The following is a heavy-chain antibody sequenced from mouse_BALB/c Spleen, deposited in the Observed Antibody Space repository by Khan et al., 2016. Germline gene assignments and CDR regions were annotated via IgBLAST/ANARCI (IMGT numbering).Heavy chain of an antibody. CDR2: INPGSGGT. Sequence: QVQLQQSGAELVRPGTSVKVFCKASGYAFTNYLIEWVKQRPGQGLEWIGVINPGSGGTNYNEKFKGKATLTADKSSSTVYMQLSSLTSDDSAVYFWARADYYGSSGAYWGQGTLVTVSA. CDR3: ARADYYGSSGAY. V-gene: IGHV1-54*01. J-gene: IGHJ3*01. CDR1: GYAFTNYL. D-gene: IGHD1-1*01.